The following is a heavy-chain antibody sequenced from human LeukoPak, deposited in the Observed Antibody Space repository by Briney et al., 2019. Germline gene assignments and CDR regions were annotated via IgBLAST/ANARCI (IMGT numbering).Heavy chain of an antibody. Sequence: GGSLRLSCAASGFTFSSYSMNWVRQAPGKGLEWVSSISSSSSYIYYADSVKGRFTISRDNVKNSLYLQMNSLRAEDTAVYYCARGRVAAAGDVSPHYYYYGMDVWGQGTTVTVSS. V-gene: IGHV3-21*01. CDR2: ISSSSSYI. CDR1: GFTFSSYS. CDR3: ARGRVAAAGDVSPHYYYYGMDV. J-gene: IGHJ6*02. D-gene: IGHD6-13*01.